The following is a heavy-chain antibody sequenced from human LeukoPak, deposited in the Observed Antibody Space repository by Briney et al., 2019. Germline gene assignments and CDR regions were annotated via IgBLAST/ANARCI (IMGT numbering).Heavy chain of an antibody. V-gene: IGHV1-58*01. CDR1: ELTLRVLA. Sequence: SVKVSGKVSELTLRVLALRGVRRVRGHRLGWIGWIVVGSGNTNYAQKFQDRVTITKDMSTMTAYMELSSLRSEDTALYYCAAVFFSSTVPYFDHWAQGTLVTVSS. CDR2: IVVGSGNT. D-gene: IGHD2-2*01. J-gene: IGHJ4*02. CDR3: AAVFFSSTVPYFDH.